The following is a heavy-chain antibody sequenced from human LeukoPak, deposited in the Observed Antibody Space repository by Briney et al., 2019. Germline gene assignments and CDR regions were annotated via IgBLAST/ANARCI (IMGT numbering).Heavy chain of an antibody. CDR1: GGSFSPYY. CDR2: INHSGST. J-gene: IGHJ4*02. V-gene: IGHV4-34*01. Sequence: KPSETLSLTCAVYGGSFSPYYWSWIRQPPGKGLEWIGEINHSGSTNYNPSLKSRVTISVDTSKNQFSLRLSSVTAADTAVYYCARGGFYCGGDCYVDYWGQGTLATVSS. CDR3: ARGGFYCGGDCYVDY. D-gene: IGHD2-21*02.